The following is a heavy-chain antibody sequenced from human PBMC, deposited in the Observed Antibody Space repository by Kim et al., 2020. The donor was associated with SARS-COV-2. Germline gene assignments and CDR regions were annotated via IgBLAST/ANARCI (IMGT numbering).Heavy chain of an antibody. D-gene: IGHD6-13*01. V-gene: IGHV3-64*01. CDR1: GFTFSSYA. CDR3: ARDFTGYSSSWYAYLDY. J-gene: IGHJ4*01. CDR2: ISSNGRST. Sequence: GGSLRLSCAVSGFTFSSYAMHWVRQAPGKGLEYVSAISSNGRSTYYANSVKGRFTISRDNSKNTLYLQMGSLRAEDMAVYYCARDFTGYSSSWYAYLDY.